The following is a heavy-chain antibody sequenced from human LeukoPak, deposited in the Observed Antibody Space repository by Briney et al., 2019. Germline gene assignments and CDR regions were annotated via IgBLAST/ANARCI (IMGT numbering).Heavy chain of an antibody. D-gene: IGHD5-24*01. CDR3: ARTRWLQLILVDY. CDR1: GGSISSSSYY. V-gene: IGHV4-39*07. Sequence: SETLSLTCTVSGGSISSSSYYWGWIRQPPGKGLEWIGSIYYSGSTYYNPSLKSRVTISVDTSKNQFSLKLSSVTAADTAVYYCARTRWLQLILVDYWGQGTLVTVSS. J-gene: IGHJ4*02. CDR2: IYYSGST.